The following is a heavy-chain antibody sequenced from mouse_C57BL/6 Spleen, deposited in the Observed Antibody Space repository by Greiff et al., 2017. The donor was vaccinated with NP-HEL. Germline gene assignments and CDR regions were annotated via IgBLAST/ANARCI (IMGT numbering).Heavy chain of an antibody. D-gene: IGHD1-1*01. J-gene: IGHJ4*01. V-gene: IGHV8-8*01. CDR1: GFSLSTFGMG. Sequence: QVTLKESGPGILQPSQTLSLSCSFSGFSLSTFGMGVGWIRQPSGKGLEWLAHIWWDDDKYYNPALKSRLTISKDTSKNQVFLKIANVDTADTGTYYCARINYGSSYNYAMDYWGQGTSVTVSS. CDR2: IWWDDDK. CDR3: ARINYGSSYNYAMDY.